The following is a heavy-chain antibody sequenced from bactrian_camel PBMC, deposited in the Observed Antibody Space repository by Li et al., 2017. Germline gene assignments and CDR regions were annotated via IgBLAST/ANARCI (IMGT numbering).Heavy chain of an antibody. D-gene: IGHD2*01. V-gene: IGHV3S55*01. J-gene: IGHJ4*01. CDR1: GFNARWYF. CDR2: ISSDDQT. CDR3: AADARQYAGSWRSLVADSFDY. Sequence: HVQLVESGGGSVTAGGSLRLSCAISGFNARWYFMGWFRQAPGKEREGVAAISSDDQTSYAESVEGRFTISKDNAKNTLYLQMNNLKPEDTAMYYCAADARQYAGSWRSLVADSFDYWGQGTQVTVS.